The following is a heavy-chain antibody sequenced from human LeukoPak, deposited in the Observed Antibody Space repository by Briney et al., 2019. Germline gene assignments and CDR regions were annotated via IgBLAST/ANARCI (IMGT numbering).Heavy chain of an antibody. J-gene: IGHJ5*02. Sequence: NTSETLSLTCTVSGGSISSYYWSWIRQPPGKGLEWIGYIYYSGGTSYNPSLRSRVTLSVDTSKNQFSLKLSSVTAADTAVYYCARHVGGYCSSTSCYSNWFDPWGQGTLVTVSS. D-gene: IGHD2-2*01. CDR3: ARHVGGYCSSTSCYSNWFDP. CDR2: IYYSGGT. CDR1: GGSISSYY. V-gene: IGHV4-59*08.